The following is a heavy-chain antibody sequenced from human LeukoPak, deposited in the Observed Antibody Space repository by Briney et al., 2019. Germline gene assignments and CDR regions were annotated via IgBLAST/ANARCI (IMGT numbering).Heavy chain of an antibody. CDR3: AKYMDRNFDY. J-gene: IGHJ4*02. CDR1: GFTFSNSW. CDR2: INLDGSAK. Sequence: PGGSLRPSCGASGFTFSNSWMSWVRQAPGKGLEWVANINLDGSAKNYVDSVKGRFTISRDNAKNSLYLQMISLRAEDTAVYYCAKYMDRNFDYWGQGALVTVSS. V-gene: IGHV3-7*05. D-gene: IGHD3/OR15-3a*01.